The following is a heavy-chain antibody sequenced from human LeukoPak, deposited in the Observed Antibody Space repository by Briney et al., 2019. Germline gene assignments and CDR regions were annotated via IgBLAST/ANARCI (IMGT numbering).Heavy chain of an antibody. Sequence: GASVKVSCKASGFTFTSSAVQWVRQARGQRLEWIGWIVVGSGNTNYAQKFQERVTITRDMSTSTAYMELSSLRSEDTAVYYCAADPGAVAALEDYYGTDVWGQGTTVTVSS. CDR2: IVVGSGNT. CDR3: AADPGAVAALEDYYGTDV. J-gene: IGHJ6*02. D-gene: IGHD6-19*01. CDR1: GFTFTSSA. V-gene: IGHV1-58*01.